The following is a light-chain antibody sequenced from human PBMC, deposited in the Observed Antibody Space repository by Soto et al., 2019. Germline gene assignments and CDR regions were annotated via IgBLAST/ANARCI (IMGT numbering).Light chain of an antibody. V-gene: IGLV4-69*01. CDR3: QTWGTVNVV. J-gene: IGLJ2*01. Sequence: QLVLTQSPSASASLGASVKLTCTLSSGHSSYAIAWHQQQPGKGPRYLMNLNSDGSHNKGDGIPDRFSGSSSGAERYLTISSLQSEDEADYYCQTWGTVNVVFGGGTKLTVL. CDR2: LNSDGSH. CDR1: SGHSSYA.